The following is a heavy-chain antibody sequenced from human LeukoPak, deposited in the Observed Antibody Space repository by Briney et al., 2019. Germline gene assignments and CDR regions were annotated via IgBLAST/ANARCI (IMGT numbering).Heavy chain of an antibody. CDR2: ISWNSGSI. J-gene: IGHJ4*02. CDR1: GFTFDDYA. V-gene: IGHV3-9*01. D-gene: IGHD3-22*01. Sequence: GGSLRLSCAASGFTFDDYAMHWVRQAPGKGLEWVSGISWNSGSIGYADSVKGRFTISRDNAKNSLYLQMDSLRAEDTASYYCAKGPDHYYDSSGVDYWGQGTLVTVSS. CDR3: AKGPDHYYDSSGVDY.